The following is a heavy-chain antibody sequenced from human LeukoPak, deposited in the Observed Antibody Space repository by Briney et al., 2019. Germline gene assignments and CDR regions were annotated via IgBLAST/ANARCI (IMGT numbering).Heavy chain of an antibody. CDR3: ARDKSLAGYPWFDP. CDR1: GSTFSSYG. J-gene: IGHJ5*02. CDR2: IWYDGSNK. Sequence: GGSLRLSCAASGSTFSSYGMHWVRQAPGKGLEWEAVIWYDGSNKYYADSVKGRFTISRDNSKNTLYLQMNSLRAEDTAVYYCARDKSLAGYPWFDPWGQGTLVTVSS. D-gene: IGHD3-9*01. V-gene: IGHV3-33*01.